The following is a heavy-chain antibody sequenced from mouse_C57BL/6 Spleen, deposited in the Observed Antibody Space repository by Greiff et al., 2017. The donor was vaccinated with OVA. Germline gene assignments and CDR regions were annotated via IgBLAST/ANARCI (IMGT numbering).Heavy chain of an antibody. CDR3: ARDDYDRGFAY. D-gene: IGHD2-4*01. CDR2: ISDGGSYT. V-gene: IGHV5-4*01. J-gene: IGHJ3*01. Sequence: EVKLVESGGGLVKPGGSLKLSCAASGFTFSSYAMSWVRQTPEKRLEWVATISDGGSYTYYPDNVKGRFTISRDNAKNNLYLQMSHLKSEDTAMYYCARDDYDRGFAYWGQGTLVTVSA. CDR1: GFTFSSYA.